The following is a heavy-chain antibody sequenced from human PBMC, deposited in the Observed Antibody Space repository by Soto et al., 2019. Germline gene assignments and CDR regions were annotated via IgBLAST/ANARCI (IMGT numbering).Heavy chain of an antibody. CDR3: ARAILAGSDWLGMPAS. D-gene: IGHD6-19*01. CDR2: TYYRSKWYN. CDR1: GDSVSSNSAA. V-gene: IGHV6-1*01. J-gene: IGHJ5*02. Sequence: SQTLSLTGAISGDSVSSNSAAWNWIRQSPSRGLEWLGRTYYRSKWYNDYAVSVKSRITVNPDTSKNQFSLQLNSVTPEDSAVYFCARAILAGSDWLGMPASWGQGTLVTVSS.